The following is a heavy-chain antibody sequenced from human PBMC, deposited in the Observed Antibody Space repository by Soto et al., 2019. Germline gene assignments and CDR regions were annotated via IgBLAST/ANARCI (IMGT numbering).Heavy chain of an antibody. D-gene: IGHD1-26*01. CDR2: INAGNGNT. Sequence: ASVKVSCKASGYIFTNYAMHWVRQAPGQRLEWMGWINAGNGNTKYSQKFQGRVTITRDTSASTAYMELSSLKSEDTAVYYCARDGGSYFDYFDYWGQGPLVTVSS. CDR3: ARDGGSYFDYFDY. V-gene: IGHV1-3*01. J-gene: IGHJ4*02. CDR1: GYIFTNYA.